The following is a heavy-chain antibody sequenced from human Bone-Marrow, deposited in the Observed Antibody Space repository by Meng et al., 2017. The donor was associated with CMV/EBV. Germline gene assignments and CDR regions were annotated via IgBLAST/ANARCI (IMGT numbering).Heavy chain of an antibody. J-gene: IGHJ4*02. CDR3: ARVYCSSTSCQYFDY. CDR2: IYHSGST. CDR1: GGSISSYY. D-gene: IGHD2-2*01. V-gene: IGHV4-59*12. Sequence: SETLSLTCTVSGGSISSYYWSWIRQPPGKGLEWIGEIYHSGSTNYNPSLKSRVTVSVDKSKNQFSLKVTSVTAADTAVYYCARVYCSSTSCQYFDYWGQGTLVTVSS.